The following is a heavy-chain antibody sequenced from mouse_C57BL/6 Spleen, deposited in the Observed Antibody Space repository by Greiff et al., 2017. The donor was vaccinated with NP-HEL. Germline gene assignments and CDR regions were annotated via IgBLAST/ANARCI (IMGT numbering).Heavy chain of an antibody. Sequence: EVQLQPSGPELVNPGASVKISCKASGYTFTDYYMNLVKQSHGKSLEWIGDINPNNGGTSYNQKFKDKATLTVDKSSSTAYMELRSLTSEDSAVYYCARTPDYYGSSYWYFDVWGTGTTVTVSS. CDR2: INPNNGGT. D-gene: IGHD1-1*01. J-gene: IGHJ1*03. CDR3: ARTPDYYGSSYWYFDV. CDR1: GYTFTDYY. V-gene: IGHV1-26*01.